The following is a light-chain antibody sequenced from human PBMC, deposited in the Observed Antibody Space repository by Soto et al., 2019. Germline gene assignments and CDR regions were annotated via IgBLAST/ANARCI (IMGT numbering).Light chain of an antibody. Sequence: DIQMTQSPSTLSASVGVRVIVTCRASQSISNWLAWYQQKPGKAPKLLIYDASTLEGGVPSRFRGSGSGTEFTLTINNLQTDDFATYYCQHYNSFSLTFGPGTKVDIK. V-gene: IGKV1-5*01. CDR1: QSISNW. J-gene: IGKJ1*01. CDR3: QHYNSFSLT. CDR2: DAS.